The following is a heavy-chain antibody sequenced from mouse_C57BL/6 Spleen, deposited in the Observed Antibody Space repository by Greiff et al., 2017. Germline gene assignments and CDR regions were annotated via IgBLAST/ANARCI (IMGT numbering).Heavy chain of an antibody. J-gene: IGHJ3*01. Sequence: QVQLQQPGAELVRPGSSVKLSCKASGYTFTSYWLHWVKQRPIQGLEWIGNIDPSDSETHYNQKFKDKATLTVDKSSSTAYMQLSSLTSEDSAVYYCARGGGIYYGNPWFAYWGQGTLVTVSA. CDR1: GYTFTSYW. CDR3: ARGGGIYYGNPWFAY. D-gene: IGHD2-1*01. V-gene: IGHV1-52*01. CDR2: IDPSDSET.